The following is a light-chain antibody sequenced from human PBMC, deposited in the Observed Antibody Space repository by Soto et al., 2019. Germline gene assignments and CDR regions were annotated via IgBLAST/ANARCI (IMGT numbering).Light chain of an antibody. CDR1: SSNIGAGYD. Sequence: QSVLTQPPSVSGAPGQRVTISCTGSSSNIGAGYDVHWYQQLPGTAPKLLISGNSNRPSGVPDRFSGSKSGTSDSLAITRLKAETEADYYCHYYDRILRGPYVFGSVTKRT. V-gene: IGLV1-40*01. CDR2: GNS. CDR3: HYYDRILRGPYV. J-gene: IGLJ1*01.